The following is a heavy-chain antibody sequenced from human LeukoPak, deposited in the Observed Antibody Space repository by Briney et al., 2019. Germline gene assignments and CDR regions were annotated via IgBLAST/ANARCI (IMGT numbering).Heavy chain of an antibody. D-gene: IGHD2/OR15-2a*01. CDR3: ARPTKFLTTYYPTP. CDR1: GGSITGYY. CDR2: IFSSGST. Sequence: SETLSLTCTVSGGSITGYYWSWIRQPPGKGLEWVGYIFSSGSTNYNPSLKSRVTISLDTSKSQFSLKLISVTASDTAVYYCARPTKFLTTYYPTPWGQGTLVTVSS. V-gene: IGHV4-59*08. J-gene: IGHJ5*02.